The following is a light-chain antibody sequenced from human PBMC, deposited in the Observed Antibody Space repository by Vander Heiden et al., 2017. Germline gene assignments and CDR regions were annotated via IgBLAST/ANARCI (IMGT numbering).Light chain of an antibody. V-gene: IGKV3-20*01. CDR3: QQYGSSLS. J-gene: IGKJ3*01. Sequence: EIVLTQSPGTLSLSPGERATLSCRASQSVSSSYLAWYQQKPGQAPRLLIYGASSRATGIPDRVSGSGSGTDFTLTISRLEPEDFAVYYGQQYGSSLSFGPGTKVDIK. CDR1: QSVSSSY. CDR2: GAS.